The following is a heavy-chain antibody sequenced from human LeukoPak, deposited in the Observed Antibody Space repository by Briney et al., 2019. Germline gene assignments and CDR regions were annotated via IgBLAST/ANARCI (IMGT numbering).Heavy chain of an antibody. CDR1: GFTFSSYA. CDR3: AKSDQQWLVRY. Sequence: GGSLRLSCAASGFTFSSYAMSWVRQAPGKGLEWVSATSGSGGSTYYADSVKGRFTISRDKSKNTLYLQMNSLRAEDTAVYYCAKSDQQWLVRYWGQGTLVTVSS. D-gene: IGHD6-19*01. V-gene: IGHV3-23*01. CDR2: TSGSGGST. J-gene: IGHJ4*02.